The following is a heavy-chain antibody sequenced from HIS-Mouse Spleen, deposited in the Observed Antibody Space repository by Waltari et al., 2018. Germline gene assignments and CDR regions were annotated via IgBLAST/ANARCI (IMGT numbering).Heavy chain of an antibody. Sequence: QLQLQESGPGLVKPSETLSLTCTVSGGSISSSSYYWGWIRQPPGKGPEWIGSLYHSGSTHYTPSLKRRVTISVDTSTNQFSLKLSSVTAADTAVYYCARLGRVLGYCSSTSRAGLSFFDYWGQGTLVTVSS. J-gene: IGHJ4*02. V-gene: IGHV4-39*07. CDR2: LYHSGST. CDR3: ARLGRVLGYCSSTSRAGLSFFDY. D-gene: IGHD2-2*01. CDR1: GGSISSSSYY.